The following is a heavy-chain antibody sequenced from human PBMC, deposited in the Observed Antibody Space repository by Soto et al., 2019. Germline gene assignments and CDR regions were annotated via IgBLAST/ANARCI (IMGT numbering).Heavy chain of an antibody. Sequence: SSETLSLTCTVSGGSISSGDYYWSWIRQPPGKGLEWIGYIYYSGSTYYNPSLKSRVTISVDTSKNQFSLELSSVTAADTAIYYCARHFGRVDVVGASAKGAFDFWGQGTMVTVSS. D-gene: IGHD5-12*01. J-gene: IGHJ3*01. V-gene: IGHV4-30-4*01. CDR3: ARHFGRVDVVGASAKGAFDF. CDR1: GGSISSGDYY. CDR2: IYYSGST.